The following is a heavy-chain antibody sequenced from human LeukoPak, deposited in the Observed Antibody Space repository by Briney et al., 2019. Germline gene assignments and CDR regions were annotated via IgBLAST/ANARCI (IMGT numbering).Heavy chain of an antibody. CDR2: IIPIFGTA. CDR3: ASYYSSGWDFDY. Sequence: SVKVSCKASGGTFSSYAISWVRQAPGQGLEWMGGIIPIFGTANYAQKFLGRVTITADESTSTAYMELSSLRSEDTAVYYCASYYSSGWDFDYWGQGTLVTVSS. CDR1: GGTFSSYA. V-gene: IGHV1-69*01. J-gene: IGHJ4*02. D-gene: IGHD6-19*01.